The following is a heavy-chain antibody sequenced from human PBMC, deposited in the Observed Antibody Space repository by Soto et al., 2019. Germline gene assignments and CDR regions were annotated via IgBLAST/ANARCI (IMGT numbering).Heavy chain of an antibody. CDR3: ARRAEDTEYFQH. J-gene: IGHJ1*01. V-gene: IGHV5-51*01. D-gene: IGHD6-19*01. Sequence: GESLKISCKGSGYSFTTYWIGWVRQMPGKGLEWMWTIYPGDSDTRYSPSFQGQVTISADKSINTAYLQWSSLRASDTAMYYCARRAEDTEYFQHWGQGTLVTVSS. CDR1: GYSFTTYW. CDR2: IYPGDSDT.